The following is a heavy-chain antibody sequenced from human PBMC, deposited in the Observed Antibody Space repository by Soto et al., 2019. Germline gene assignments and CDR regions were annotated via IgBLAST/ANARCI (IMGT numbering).Heavy chain of an antibody. CDR1: GFMFSSYG. Sequence: GGSLRLSCAASGFMFSSYGMHWVRQAPGKGLEWVAVISYDGSNKNYADSVKGRFTISRDNSKNTLYLQMNSLRAEDTAVYYCAKDQGSPNYYYYGMDVWGQGTTVTVS. D-gene: IGHD1-26*01. CDR3: AKDQGSPNYYYYGMDV. V-gene: IGHV3-30*18. J-gene: IGHJ6*02. CDR2: ISYDGSNK.